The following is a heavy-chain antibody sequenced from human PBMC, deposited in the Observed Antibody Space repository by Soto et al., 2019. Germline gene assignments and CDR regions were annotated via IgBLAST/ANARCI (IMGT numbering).Heavy chain of an antibody. CDR1: GFTFGDYA. Sequence: PGGSLRLSCTASGFTFGDYAMSWVRQAPGKGLEWVGFIRSKAYGGTTEYAASVKGRFTISRDDSKSIAYLQMNSLKTEDTAVYYCTRDQGIVGATDDAFDIWGQGTMVTVSS. CDR2: IRSKAYGGTT. D-gene: IGHD1-26*01. CDR3: TRDQGIVGATDDAFDI. J-gene: IGHJ3*02. V-gene: IGHV3-49*04.